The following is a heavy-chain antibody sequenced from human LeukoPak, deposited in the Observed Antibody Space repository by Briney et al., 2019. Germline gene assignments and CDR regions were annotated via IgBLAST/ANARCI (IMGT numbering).Heavy chain of an antibody. J-gene: IGHJ6*03. CDR3: AKDYAVGYYYYYYYMDV. CDR1: GFTFSSYG. CDR2: IRYDGSNK. Sequence: GGSLRLSCAASGFTFSSYGMHWVRQAPGKGLEWVAFIRYDGSNKYYADSVKGRFTISRDNSKNTLYLQMNSLRAEDTAVYYCAKDYAVGYYYYYYYMDVWGKGTTVTVS. V-gene: IGHV3-30*02. D-gene: IGHD3-16*01.